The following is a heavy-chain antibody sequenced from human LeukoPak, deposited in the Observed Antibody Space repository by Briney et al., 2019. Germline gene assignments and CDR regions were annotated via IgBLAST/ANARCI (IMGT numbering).Heavy chain of an antibody. CDR3: AKDKEREWLVDPYFDY. V-gene: IGHV3-9*01. CDR1: GFTFDDYA. CDR2: ISWNGGSI. Sequence: GGSLRLSCAAYGFTFDDYAMHWVRQAPGKGLEWVSGISWNGGSIAYADSVKGRFTISRNNANNSLYLQMNSLRAEDTALYYCAKDKEREWLVDPYFDYWGQGTLVTVSS. J-gene: IGHJ4*02. D-gene: IGHD6-19*01.